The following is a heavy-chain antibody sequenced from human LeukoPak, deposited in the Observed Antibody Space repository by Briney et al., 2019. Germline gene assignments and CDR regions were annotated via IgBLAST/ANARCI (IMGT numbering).Heavy chain of an antibody. D-gene: IGHD1-26*01. CDR1: GGSISSYY. V-gene: IGHV4-59*01. CDR2: IYYSGST. J-gene: IGHJ4*02. Sequence: SETLSLTCTVSGGSISSYYWSWIRQPPGKGREWIGYIYYSGSTNYNPSLKSRVTISVDTSKDQFSLKLSSVTAADTAVYYCARDTSRVGATGFDYWGQGTLVTVSS. CDR3: ARDTSRVGATGFDY.